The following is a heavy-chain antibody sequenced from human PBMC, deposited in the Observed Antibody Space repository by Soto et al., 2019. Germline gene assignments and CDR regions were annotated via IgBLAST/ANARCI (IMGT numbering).Heavy chain of an antibody. Sequence: GESLKISCKGSGYSFTSYWIGWVRQMPGKGLEWMGIIYPGDSDTRYSPSFQGQVTISADKSTSTAYLQWSSLKASDTAMYYCAIDSSGYYYRFDYWGQGTLVTVSS. D-gene: IGHD3-22*01. CDR2: IYPGDSDT. CDR3: AIDSSGYYYRFDY. V-gene: IGHV5-51*01. J-gene: IGHJ4*02. CDR1: GYSFTSYW.